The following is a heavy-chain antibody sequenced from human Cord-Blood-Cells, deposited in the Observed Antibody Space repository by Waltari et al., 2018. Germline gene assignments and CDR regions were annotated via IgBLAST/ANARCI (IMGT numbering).Heavy chain of an antibody. CDR2: INHSGST. Sequence: QLQLQQWGAGLFKPSETLSLTCAVYGGSFSGYYWRWIRQPPGKGLEWIGEINHSGSTNYNPSLQSRVTISVDTSKNQFSLKLSSVTAADTAVYYCARGYGSGTRYGMDVWGQGTTVTVSS. J-gene: IGHJ6*02. D-gene: IGHD3-10*01. CDR3: ARGYGSGTRYGMDV. V-gene: IGHV4-34*01. CDR1: GGSFSGYY.